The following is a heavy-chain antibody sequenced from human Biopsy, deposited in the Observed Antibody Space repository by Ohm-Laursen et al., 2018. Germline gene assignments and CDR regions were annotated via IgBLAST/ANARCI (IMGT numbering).Heavy chain of an antibody. V-gene: IGHV4-59*01. CDR3: ARDSGGMATILDAFDL. J-gene: IGHJ3*01. CDR1: GTSIITYS. CDR2: IYFTGST. Sequence: TLSLTCSVSGTSIITYSWSWIRQPAGKGLEWIGYIYFTGSTNYNPSLKSRVTISVDTSKNQFSLRLSSVTAADTAVYYCARDSGGMATILDAFDLWGQGTMVTVSP. D-gene: IGHD5-24*01.